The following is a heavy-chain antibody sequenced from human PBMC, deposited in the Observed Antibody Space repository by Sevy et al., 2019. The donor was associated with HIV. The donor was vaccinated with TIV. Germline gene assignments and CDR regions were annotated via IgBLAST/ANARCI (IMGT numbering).Heavy chain of an antibody. V-gene: IGHV3-74*01. CDR3: TRGDPIVPPAGYYYHMDV. CDR2: INSDGSST. D-gene: IGHD1-26*01. Sequence: GGSLRLSCVASGFTFGSYWMHWVRQAPGKGLVWVSRINSDGSSTPYADSVKGRFTISRDNAKNTLYLQLNRLGAEDTAVYYCTRGDPIVPPAGYYYHMDVWGKGTTVTVSS. CDR1: GFTFGSYW. J-gene: IGHJ6*03.